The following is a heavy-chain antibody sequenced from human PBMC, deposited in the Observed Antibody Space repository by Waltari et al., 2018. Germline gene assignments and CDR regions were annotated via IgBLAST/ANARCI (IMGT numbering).Heavy chain of an antibody. Sequence: QVQLVQSGAEVKKPGASVKVSCQVSGYTLPELSLHWVRQAPGTGLACMGGFDHEDGETIYAQKFQGRVTMTEDTSTDTAYMELSSLRSEDTAVYYCATTATGYSSGWYGYYFDYWVQGTLVTVSS. CDR3: ATTATGYSSGWYGYYFDY. J-gene: IGHJ4*02. CDR2: FDHEDGET. D-gene: IGHD6-19*01. V-gene: IGHV1-24*01. CDR1: GYTLPELS.